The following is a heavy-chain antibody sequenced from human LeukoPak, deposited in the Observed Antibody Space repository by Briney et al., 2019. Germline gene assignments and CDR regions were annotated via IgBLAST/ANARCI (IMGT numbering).Heavy chain of an antibody. CDR1: GYTSTSYA. D-gene: IGHD6-19*01. Sequence: GASVKVSCKASGYTSTSYAMHWVRQAPGQRLEWVGWINAGNGNTKYSQKFQGRVTITRDTSASTAYMELSSLRSEDTAVYYCARDRSGPAGSIAVARWFDPWGQGTLVTVSS. J-gene: IGHJ5*02. CDR3: ARDRSGPAGSIAVARWFDP. CDR2: INAGNGNT. V-gene: IGHV1-3*01.